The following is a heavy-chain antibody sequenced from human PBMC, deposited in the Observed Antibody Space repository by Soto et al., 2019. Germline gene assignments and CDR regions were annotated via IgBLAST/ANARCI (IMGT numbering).Heavy chain of an antibody. J-gene: IGHJ4*02. CDR3: AKDKSFGVDFYFDY. CDR1: GFTFSSYA. CDR2: ISGSGGST. Sequence: VGSLRLSCAASGFTFSSYAMSWVRQAPGKGLEWVSAISGSGGSTHYADSVKGRFTISRDNSKNTLYLQMNSLRAEDTAVYYCAKDKSFGVDFYFDYWGQGTLVTVSS. V-gene: IGHV3-23*01. D-gene: IGHD3-3*01.